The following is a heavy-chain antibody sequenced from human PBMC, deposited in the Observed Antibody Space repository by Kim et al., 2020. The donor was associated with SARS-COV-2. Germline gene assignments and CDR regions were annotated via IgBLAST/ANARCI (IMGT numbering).Heavy chain of an antibody. V-gene: IGHV4-31*02. Sequence: SLKGRVTISVDTSESQFSLKLSSVTAADTAVYYCARVATTITTYYYYGVDVWGQGTTVTVSS. CDR3: ARVATTITTYYYYGVDV. J-gene: IGHJ6*02. D-gene: IGHD4-4*01.